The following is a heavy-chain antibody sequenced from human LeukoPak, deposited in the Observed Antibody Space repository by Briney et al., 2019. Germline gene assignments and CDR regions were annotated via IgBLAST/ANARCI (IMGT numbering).Heavy chain of an antibody. CDR1: GFTFSSYA. CDR3: ARDMAGPSDY. Sequence: GSLRLSCAASGFTFSSYAVHWVRQAPGKGLEYVSAISSNGGSTYYANSVKGRFTISRDNSKNTLYLQMGSLRAEDMAVYYCARDMAGPSDYWGQRTLVTVSS. D-gene: IGHD6-19*01. CDR2: ISSNGGST. V-gene: IGHV3-64*01. J-gene: IGHJ4*02.